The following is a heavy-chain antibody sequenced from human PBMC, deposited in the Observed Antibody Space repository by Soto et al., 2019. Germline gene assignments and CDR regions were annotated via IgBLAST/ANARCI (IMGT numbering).Heavy chain of an antibody. CDR3: ENPPPYCSSNTCYFPFDS. CDR1: GFTFSSYG. J-gene: IGHJ5*01. Sequence: EVQLLESGGGLVQPGGSLRVSCAASGFTFSSYGMSWVRQAPGKGLEWVSSISAAGGSAYYADPVKGRFTISRDNSKNTLYLKMNRWSAEDTALYYCENPPPYCSSNTCYFPFDSWGQGTLVTVSS. CDR2: ISAAGGSA. D-gene: IGHD2-2*01. V-gene: IGHV3-23*01.